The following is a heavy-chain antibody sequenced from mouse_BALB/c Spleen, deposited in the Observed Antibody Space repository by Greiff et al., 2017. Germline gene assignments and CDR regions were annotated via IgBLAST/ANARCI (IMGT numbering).Heavy chain of an antibody. CDR2: ISSGSSTI. J-gene: IGHJ4*01. V-gene: IGHV5-17*02. Sequence: EVKLQESGGGLVQPGGSRKLSCAASGFTFSSFGMHWVRQAPEKGLEWVAYISSGSSTIYYADTVKGRFTISRDNPKNTLFLQMTSLRSEDTAMYYCARCNFLMDYWGQGTSVTVSS. CDR3: ARCNFLMDY. CDR1: GFTFSSFG. D-gene: IGHD2-1*01.